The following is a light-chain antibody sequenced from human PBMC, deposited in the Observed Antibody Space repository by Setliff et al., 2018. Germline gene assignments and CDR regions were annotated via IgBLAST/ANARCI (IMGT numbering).Light chain of an antibody. V-gene: IGLV1-40*01. CDR2: GNN. CDR1: SSNIGARYD. J-gene: IGLJ1*01. CDR3: QSYDSDLRAYV. Sequence: QSVLTQPPSVSGAPGQTVTISCTGSSSNIGARYDIHWHQQLPGTAPKLVIYGNNNRPSGVPDRFSGSNSGTSGSLAITGLEAEDEADYYCQSYDSDLRAYVFGTGTKVNRP.